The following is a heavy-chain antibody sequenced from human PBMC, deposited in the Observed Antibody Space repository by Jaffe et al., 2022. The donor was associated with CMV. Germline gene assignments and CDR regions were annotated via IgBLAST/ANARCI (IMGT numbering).Heavy chain of an antibody. D-gene: IGHD5-12*01. CDR3: ARWPIVATTVEAFDI. CDR1: GGSISSSSYY. CDR2: IYYSGST. V-gene: IGHV4-39*01. J-gene: IGHJ3*02. Sequence: QLQLQESGPGLVKPSETLSLTCTVSGGSISSSSYYWGWIRQPPGKGLEWIGSIYYSGSTYYNPSLKSRVTISVDTSKNQFSLKLSSVTAADTAVYYCARWPIVATTVEAFDIWGQGTMVTVSS.